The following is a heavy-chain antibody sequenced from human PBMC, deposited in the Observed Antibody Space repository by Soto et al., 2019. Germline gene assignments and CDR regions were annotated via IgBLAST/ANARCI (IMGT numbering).Heavy chain of an antibody. Sequence: ASVKVSCKASGYTFTSYGISWVRQAPGQGLEWMGWISAYNGNTNYAQKLQGRVTMTTDTSTSTAYMELRSLRSDDTAVYCCASYGASSTTVTTIGAFDIWGQGTMVTVSS. D-gene: IGHD4-4*01. CDR1: GYTFTSYG. CDR2: ISAYNGNT. V-gene: IGHV1-18*01. J-gene: IGHJ3*02. CDR3: ASYGASSTTVTTIGAFDI.